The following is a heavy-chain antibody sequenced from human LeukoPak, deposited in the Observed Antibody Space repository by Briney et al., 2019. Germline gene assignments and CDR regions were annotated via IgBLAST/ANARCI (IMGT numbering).Heavy chain of an antibody. J-gene: IGHJ4*02. CDR1: GGTSNSHA. Sequence: SVKVSCKASGGTSNSHAISWGRQAPGQGLEWMGRITPNLGTTNRAQKFQDRVTLTADKSTNTAYMELTSLTSDDTAIYYCATTNDGGGYQWGDFFDYWGQGTLVTVSS. D-gene: IGHD3-22*01. V-gene: IGHV1-69*04. CDR2: ITPNLGTT. CDR3: ATTNDGGGYQWGDFFDY.